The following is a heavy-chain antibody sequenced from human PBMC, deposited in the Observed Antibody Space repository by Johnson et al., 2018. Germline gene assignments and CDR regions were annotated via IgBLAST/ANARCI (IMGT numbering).Heavy chain of an antibody. D-gene: IGHD5-18*01. CDR3: AKDRLWAGGYSAIGDAFDI. CDR2: ISYDGSNK. CDR1: GFTFSSYG. V-gene: IGHV3-30*18. Sequence: QEQLVESGGGVVQPGRSLRLSCAASGFTFSSYGMHWVRQAPGKGLEWVAVISYDGSNKYYADSVKGRFTISRDNSKNTLYLQMNSLRAGDTAVYYGAKDRLWAGGYSAIGDAFDIWGQGTMVTVSS. J-gene: IGHJ3*02.